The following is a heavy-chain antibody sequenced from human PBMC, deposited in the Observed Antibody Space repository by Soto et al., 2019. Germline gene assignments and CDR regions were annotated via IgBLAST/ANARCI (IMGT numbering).Heavy chain of an antibody. CDR2: FMSMFGTA. CDR3: TSVRDSFGGSGDSRVDY. CDR1: GVTFNSYS. Sequence: QVQLLPSGAEVQKPGSSVRVSCKTSGVTFNSYSLHWVRQAPGQGLQWMGGFMSMFGTANYAQTFQGRVTFTADETTSIVSRDLSHLTSESPALYQWTSVRDSFGGSGDSRVDYWCQGNQLTVSS. J-gene: IGHJ4*02. D-gene: IGHD2-21*01. V-gene: IGHV1-69*01.